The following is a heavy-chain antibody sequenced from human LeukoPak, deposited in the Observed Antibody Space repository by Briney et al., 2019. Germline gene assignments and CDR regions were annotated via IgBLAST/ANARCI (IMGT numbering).Heavy chain of an antibody. J-gene: IGHJ4*02. CDR1: GGSICSYY. CDR3: ARFRYTAMASFDY. Sequence: SETLSLTCTVSGGSICSYYWSWIRQPPGKGLEWSGYIYYNGSTNYNPSLKCRVTISVDTSKNQFSLKLSSVTAADTAVYYCARFRYTAMASFDYWGQGTLVTVSS. D-gene: IGHD5-18*01. CDR2: IYYNGST. V-gene: IGHV4-59*01.